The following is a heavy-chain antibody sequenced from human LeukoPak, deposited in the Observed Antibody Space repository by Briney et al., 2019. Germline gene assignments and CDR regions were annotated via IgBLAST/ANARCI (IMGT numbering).Heavy chain of an antibody. V-gene: IGHV3-64*01. J-gene: IGHJ3*02. Sequence: GGSLRLSCTASGFIFSSYSMHWVRQAPGKGLEFVSAISSNGGSAYYANSVKGRFTISRDTSKNTLYLQMGSLRTEDMAVYYCARVGDFSVAAFDIWGQGTMVTVSS. D-gene: IGHD3-16*01. CDR3: ARVGDFSVAAFDI. CDR2: ISSNGGSA. CDR1: GFIFSSYS.